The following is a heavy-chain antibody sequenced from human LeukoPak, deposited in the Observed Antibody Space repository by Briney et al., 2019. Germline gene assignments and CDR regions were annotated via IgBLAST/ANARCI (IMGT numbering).Heavy chain of an antibody. CDR2: IYYTGTT. J-gene: IGHJ6*03. CDR1: GGSISSYY. D-gene: IGHD3-3*01. V-gene: IGHV4-59*12. CDR3: ARGGGYYDFWSGYYPPYYMDV. Sequence: SETLSLTCTVSGGSISSYYWGWIRQPPGKGLEWIGYIYYTGTTKYNPSLKSRVTISVDTSKNQFSLKLSSVTAADTAVYYCARGGGYYDFWSGYYPPYYMDVWGKGTTVIVSS.